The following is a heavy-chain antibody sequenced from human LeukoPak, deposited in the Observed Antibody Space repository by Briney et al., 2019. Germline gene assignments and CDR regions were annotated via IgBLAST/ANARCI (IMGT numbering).Heavy chain of an antibody. CDR2: IWYDGSNK. Sequence: GGSPKLSRAAPSTSVFTFSSYVMHWVRQAPGKGLEGEPVIWYDGSNKSYGDSVKGRFTISRDNSKNTVYLQMNSLRAEDTAVYYCAKDISGGSGYSQYLQYWGQGTLVTVSS. J-gene: IGHJ1*01. CDR1: VFTFSSYV. D-gene: IGHD3-22*01. CDR3: AKDISGGSGYSQYLQY. V-gene: IGHV3-33*06.